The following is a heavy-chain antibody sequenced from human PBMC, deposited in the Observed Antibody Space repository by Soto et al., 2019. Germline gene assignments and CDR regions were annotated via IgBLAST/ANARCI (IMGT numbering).Heavy chain of an antibody. CDR2: ISSNGGST. V-gene: IGHV3-64*01. CDR3: ARDLYSSSWTHPHY. Sequence: GGSLRLSCAASGFTFSSYAMHWVRQAPGKGLEYVSAISSNGGSTYYANSVKGRFTISRDNSKNTLYLQMGSLRAEDMAVYYCARDLYSSSWTHPHYWGQGTLVTVSS. D-gene: IGHD6-13*01. J-gene: IGHJ4*02. CDR1: GFTFSSYA.